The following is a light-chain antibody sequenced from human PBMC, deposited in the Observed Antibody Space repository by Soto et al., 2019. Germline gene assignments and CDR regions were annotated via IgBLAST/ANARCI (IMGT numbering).Light chain of an antibody. V-gene: IGLV2-14*01. Sequence: QSVLTQPASVSASPGQSITISCTGTSSDVGGYNYVSWYQQYPGTAPKLMIHDVSIRPSGVSDRFTGSKSGNTASLSISGLPAEDEADYYCSSYTSSTTLVVFGGGTKLTVL. CDR3: SSYTSSTTLVV. CDR1: SSDVGGYNY. J-gene: IGLJ2*01. CDR2: DVS.